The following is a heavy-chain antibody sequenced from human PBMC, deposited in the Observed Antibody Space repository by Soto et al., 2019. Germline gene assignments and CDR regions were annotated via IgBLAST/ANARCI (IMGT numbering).Heavy chain of an antibody. V-gene: IGHV4-30-4*01. CDR3: ARVYRGGRVYYFDY. D-gene: IGHD2-15*01. CDR1: GGSISSGNYS. J-gene: IGHJ4*02. CDR2: IYYSGST. Sequence: PSETLSLTCTVSGGSISSGNYSWSWIRQPPGKGLEWIGYIYYSGSTYYNPSLKSRFTMSVDTSKNQFSLNLSSVTAADTAVYYCARVYRGGRVYYFDYWGLGTLVTVSS.